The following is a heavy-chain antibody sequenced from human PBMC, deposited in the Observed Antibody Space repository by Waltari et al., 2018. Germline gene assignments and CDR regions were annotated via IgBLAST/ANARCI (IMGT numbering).Heavy chain of an antibody. V-gene: IGHV3-23*01. CDR2: ISGSGGST. D-gene: IGHD6-6*01. J-gene: IGHJ4*02. CDR3: AKAYSSSSLYHVY. Sequence: EVQLLESGGGLVQPVGYLRLSCAASGFTFSSYAMSWVRQAPGKGLEWVSAISGSGGSTYYADSVKGRFTISRDNSKNTLYLQMNSLRAEDTAVYYCAKAYSSSSLYHVYWGQGTLVTVSS. CDR1: GFTFSSYA.